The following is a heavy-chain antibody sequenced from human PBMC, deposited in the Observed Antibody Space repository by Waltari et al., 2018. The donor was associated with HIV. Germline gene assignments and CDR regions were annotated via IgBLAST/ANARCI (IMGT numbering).Heavy chain of an antibody. V-gene: IGHV1-69*01. D-gene: IGHD6-13*01. CDR2: IIPIFGTA. CDR3: ARDQVRQQLVLRHDAFGI. CDR1: GGTFSSYA. Sequence: QVQLVQSGAEVKKTGSSVKVSCKASGGTFSSYAISWVRQAPGQGLEWMGGIIPIFGTANYAQKFQGRVTITADESTSTAYMELSSLRSEDTAVYYCARDQVRQQLVLRHDAFGIWGQGTMVTVSS. J-gene: IGHJ3*02.